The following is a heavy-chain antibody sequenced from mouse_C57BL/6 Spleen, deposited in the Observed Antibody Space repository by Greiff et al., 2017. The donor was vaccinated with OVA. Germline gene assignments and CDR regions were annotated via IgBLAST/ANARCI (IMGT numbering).Heavy chain of an antibody. D-gene: IGHD1-1*01. Sequence: EVQLQQPGPELVKPGASVKLSCKASGYSFTDYYMNWVKQSPGKSLEWIGVINPNYGTTSYNQKFKGKATLTVDQSSRAAYMQLSSLTSEDSAFYYGARPYCYGSNYDFAYWGQGTLVTVSA. CDR3: ARPYCYGSNYDFAY. CDR1: GYSFTDYY. J-gene: IGHJ3*01. V-gene: IGHV1-39*01. CDR2: INPNYGTT.